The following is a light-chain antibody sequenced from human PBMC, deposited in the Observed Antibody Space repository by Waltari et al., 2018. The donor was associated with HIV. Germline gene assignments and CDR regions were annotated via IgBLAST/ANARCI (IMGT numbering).Light chain of an antibody. CDR3: CSYAGTYTYV. Sequence: QSALTQPRSMSGSPGQSVTISCTGTSSDVGDYNSVSWYQQHPGKAPKLMIYDVSKWPSGVPDRFSGSKSGNTASLTISGLQAEDEADYYCCSYAGTYTYVFGTGTKVTVL. J-gene: IGLJ1*01. CDR1: SSDVGDYNS. V-gene: IGLV2-11*01. CDR2: DVS.